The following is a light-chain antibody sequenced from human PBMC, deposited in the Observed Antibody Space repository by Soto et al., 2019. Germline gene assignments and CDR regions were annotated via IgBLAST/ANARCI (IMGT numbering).Light chain of an antibody. V-gene: IGKV3-11*01. CDR1: QSVRNY. Sequence: EIVLTQSPATLSLSPVETATLSCRASQSVRNYLAWYQQKPGQAPRLLIYDASNRATGIPARFSGTGSETDFTLTISSLEPEDFAIYYCQQRSKMPLTFGHGTKVDIK. CDR3: QQRSKMPLT. J-gene: IGKJ1*01. CDR2: DAS.